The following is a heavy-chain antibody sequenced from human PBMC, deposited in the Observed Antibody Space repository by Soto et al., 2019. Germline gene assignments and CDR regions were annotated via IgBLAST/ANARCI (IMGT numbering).Heavy chain of an antibody. D-gene: IGHD4-4*01. CDR1: GFTFSSYS. V-gene: IGHV3-48*02. CDR3: ARAGRGLQVIY. J-gene: IGHJ4*02. CDR2: ISSSSSTI. Sequence: EVQLVESGGGLVQPGGSLRLSCAASGFTFSSYSMNWVRQAPGKGLEWVSYISSSSSTIYYADSVKGRFTISRDNAKNSLYLQMNSLRDVDTAVYYCARAGRGLQVIYWGQGTLVTVSS.